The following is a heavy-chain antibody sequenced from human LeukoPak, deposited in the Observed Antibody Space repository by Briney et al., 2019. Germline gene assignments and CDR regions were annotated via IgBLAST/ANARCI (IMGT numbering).Heavy chain of an antibody. V-gene: IGHV3-30*18. CDR1: GFTFSSYG. D-gene: IGHD1-1*01. J-gene: IGHJ4*02. CDR2: ISYDGSNK. CDR3: VKRWTGTTIGQQDY. Sequence: GGSLRLSCAASGFTFSSYGMHWVRQAPGKGLEWVAVISYDGSNKYYADSVKGRFTISRDNSKNTLYLQTNSLRAEDTAVYYCVKRWTGTTIGQQDYWGQGTLVTVSS.